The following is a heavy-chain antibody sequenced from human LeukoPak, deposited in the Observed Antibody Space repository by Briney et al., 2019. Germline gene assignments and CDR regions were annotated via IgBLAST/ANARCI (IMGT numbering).Heavy chain of an antibody. CDR1: GFTFSSYP. J-gene: IGHJ6*02. V-gene: IGHV3-23*01. CDR3: AKDSGRGMDV. Sequence: GGSLRLSCAASGFTFSSYPMGWVRQAPGKGLEWVSAISGSGGSTYYADSVKGRFTISRDNSKNTLYLQMNSLRAEDTAVYYCAKDSGRGMDVWGQGTTVTVSS. CDR2: ISGSGGST.